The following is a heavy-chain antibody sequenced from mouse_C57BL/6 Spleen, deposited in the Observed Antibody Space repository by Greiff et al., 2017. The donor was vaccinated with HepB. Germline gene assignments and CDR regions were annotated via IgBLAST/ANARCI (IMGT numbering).Heavy chain of an antibody. D-gene: IGHD4-1*02. J-gene: IGHJ4*01. CDR1: GFSLTSYG. Sequence: VKLVESGPGLVAPSQSLSITCTVSGFSLTSYGVDWVRQPPGKGLEWLGVIWGGGSTNYNSALMSRLSISKDNSKSQVFLKMNSLQTDDTAIYYCARPQLGRFYAMDYWGQGTSVTVSS. CDR3: ARPQLGRFYAMDY. V-gene: IGHV2-9*01. CDR2: IWGGGST.